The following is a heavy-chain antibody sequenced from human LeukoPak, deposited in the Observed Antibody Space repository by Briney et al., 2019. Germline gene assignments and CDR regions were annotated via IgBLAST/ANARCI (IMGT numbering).Heavy chain of an antibody. V-gene: IGHV4-61*02. D-gene: IGHD1-7*01. Sequence: SETLSLTCTVSGGSIGSGSYYWTWIRQPAGKGLEWIGRIYTSGSTSYSPSLKSRVTISLDTSKNQFSLRLSSVTAADTAVYYCARGGELLNYLGQGTLVTVSS. CDR1: GGSIGSGSYY. J-gene: IGHJ4*02. CDR2: IYTSGST. CDR3: ARGGELLNY.